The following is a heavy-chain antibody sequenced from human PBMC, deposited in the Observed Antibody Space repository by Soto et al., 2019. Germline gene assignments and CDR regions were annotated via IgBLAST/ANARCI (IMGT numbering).Heavy chain of an antibody. Sequence: VRLVESGGGLVKPGGSLRLSCAASGFTFSDYYMNWIRQAPGKGLEWVSYISTSGRTIYSADSVKGRFTVSRDNAKNSLYLQMDSLRAEDTAVYYCARTVDTAMISYFFDYWGQGTLVTVSS. CDR3: ARTVDTAMISYFFDY. D-gene: IGHD5-18*01. CDR1: GFTFSDYY. CDR2: ISTSGRTI. J-gene: IGHJ4*02. V-gene: IGHV3-11*01.